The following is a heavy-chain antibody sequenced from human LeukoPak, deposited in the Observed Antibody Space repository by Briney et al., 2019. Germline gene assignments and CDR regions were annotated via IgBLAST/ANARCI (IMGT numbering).Heavy chain of an antibody. V-gene: IGHV3-48*01. J-gene: IGHJ4*02. CDR2: ISSSSSTI. CDR1: GFTFSSYS. Sequence: GGSLRLSCAASGFTFSSYSMNWVRQAPGKGLEWVSYISSSSSTIYYGDSVKGRFTISRDNAKNSLYLQMNSLRAEDTAVYYCASPRSRYGDYVAFDYWGQGTKVTVSS. CDR3: ASPRSRYGDYVAFDY. D-gene: IGHD4-17*01.